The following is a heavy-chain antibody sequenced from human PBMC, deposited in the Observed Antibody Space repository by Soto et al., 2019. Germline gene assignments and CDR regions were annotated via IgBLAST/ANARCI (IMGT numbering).Heavy chain of an antibody. CDR3: VGQTDRFGAFDPTLDGLDV. D-gene: IGHD3-10*01. CDR2: ISSDSSYI. V-gene: IGHV3-21*02. CDR1: GFVFTNFN. J-gene: IGHJ6*02. Sequence: EAQVVESGGGLVKPGASLRLSCAASGFVFTNFNMHWVRQAPGKGLEWVSSISSDSSYIYYAASVRGRFTITRDNAEKSLFLHMSSLRAEDTAVYYCVGQTDRFGAFDPTLDGLDVWGQGTTVTVSS.